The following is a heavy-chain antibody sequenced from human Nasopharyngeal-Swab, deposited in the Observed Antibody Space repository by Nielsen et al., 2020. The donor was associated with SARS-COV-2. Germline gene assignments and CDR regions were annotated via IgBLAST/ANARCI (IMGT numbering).Heavy chain of an antibody. J-gene: IGHJ4*02. CDR3: AKDMGAGYSSSCFDY. Sequence: WIRQPPGKGLEWVSGIYWNSDNVAYADSVRGRFSISRDNAKRSLYLHMSSLRAEDTAFYFCAKDMGAGYSSSCFDYWGQGTLVTVSS. D-gene: IGHD6-13*01. CDR2: IYWNSDNV. V-gene: IGHV3-9*01.